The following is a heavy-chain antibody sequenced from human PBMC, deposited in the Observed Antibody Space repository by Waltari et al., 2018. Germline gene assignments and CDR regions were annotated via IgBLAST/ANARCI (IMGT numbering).Heavy chain of an antibody. J-gene: IGHJ1*01. CDR2: INVDGSDT. V-gene: IGHV3-74*01. CDR1: GFTFHRYW. Sequence: DVKMVESGGGLVQPEGSLRLSCKGSGFTFHRYWMHWVRQAPGKGPEWITHINVDGSDTDYADSVRGRLTISRDNVKRTLFLQMNSLRVDDTAVYFCARVTLLRGAHWGQGTLVTVSS. CDR3: ARVTLLRGAH. D-gene: IGHD3-10*01.